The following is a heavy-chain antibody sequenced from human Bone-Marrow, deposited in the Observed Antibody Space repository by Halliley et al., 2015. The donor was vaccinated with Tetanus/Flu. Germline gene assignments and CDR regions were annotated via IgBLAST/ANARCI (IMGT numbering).Heavy chain of an antibody. J-gene: IGHJ6*02. D-gene: IGHD2-8*01. CDR3: ARGYGVWPVIGCSGLDV. CDR1: GGSVSSGTFY. V-gene: IGHV4-61*01. Sequence: TLSLTCTVSGGSVSSGTFYWNWIRQSPGKGLEWLGYVYFSGSTNYNPSLKSPVTVSVDTAHNQFSLSLKSVTAADTAFYYCARGYGVWPVIGCSGLDVLGQGTAATVSS. CDR2: VYFSGST.